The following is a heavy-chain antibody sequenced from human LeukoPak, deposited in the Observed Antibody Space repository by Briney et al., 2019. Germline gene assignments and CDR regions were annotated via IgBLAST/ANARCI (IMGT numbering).Heavy chain of an antibody. D-gene: IGHD3-3*01. V-gene: IGHV3-30-3*01. CDR3: ARDFTPEWFDIH. CDR1: GFTFSTYV. J-gene: IGHJ4*02. Sequence: GGSLRLSCAASGFTFSTYVMNWVRQAPGKGLEWVAVISYDGSNKYYADSVKGRFTISRDNSKNTLNLQMNSLRADDTAVYYCARDFTPEWFDIHWGQGTLVTVS. CDR2: ISYDGSNK.